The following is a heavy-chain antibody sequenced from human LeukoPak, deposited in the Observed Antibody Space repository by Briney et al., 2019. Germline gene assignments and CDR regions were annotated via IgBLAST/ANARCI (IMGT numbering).Heavy chain of an antibody. CDR1: GYSISSGYY. CDR2: IYHSGST. D-gene: IGHD3-10*01. V-gene: IGHV4-38-2*02. CDR3: ARARGSYYPFDY. Sequence: SETLSLTCTVSGYSISSGYYWGWIRQPPGKGLEWIGSIYHSGSTYYNPSLKSRVTISVDTSKNQFSLKLSSVTAADTAVYYCARARGSYYPFDYWGQGTLVTVSS. J-gene: IGHJ4*02.